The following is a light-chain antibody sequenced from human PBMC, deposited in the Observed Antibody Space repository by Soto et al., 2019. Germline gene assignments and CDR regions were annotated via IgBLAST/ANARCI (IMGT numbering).Light chain of an antibody. V-gene: IGKV3-20*01. CDR2: GAS. CDR1: QSIDSNY. Sequence: EIVLTQSPGTLSLSPGERATLSCRASQSIDSNYLGWYQQKPGQTPRLLIYGASSRATGIPDRFSGSGSGTDITLTISRLEPEDFAVYYCQHYGTSPGTFGQGTKVEIK. CDR3: QHYGTSPGT. J-gene: IGKJ1*01.